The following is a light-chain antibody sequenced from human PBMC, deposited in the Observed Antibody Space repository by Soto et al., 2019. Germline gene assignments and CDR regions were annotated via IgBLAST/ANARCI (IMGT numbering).Light chain of an antibody. V-gene: IGLV1-44*01. CDR2: TNN. Sequence: HSVLTQPPSASETPGQRITISCSGSSSNIGSNTVNWYQQLPGTAPKLLIYTNNQRPSGVPDRFSGSKSGTSASLAISGLQSEDEAAYYCATWDDSLNGVVFGGGTKLTVL. CDR3: ATWDDSLNGVV. CDR1: SSNIGSNT. J-gene: IGLJ3*02.